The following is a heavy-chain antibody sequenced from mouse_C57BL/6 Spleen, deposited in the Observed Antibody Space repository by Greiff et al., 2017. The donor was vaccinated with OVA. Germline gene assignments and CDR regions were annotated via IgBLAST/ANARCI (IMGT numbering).Heavy chain of an antibody. D-gene: IGHD3-1*01. J-gene: IGHJ3*01. Sequence: EVHLVESGGGLVQPGGSLSLSCAASGFTFTDYYMSWVRQPPGKALEWLGFIRNKANGYTTEYSESVKGRFTISRDNSQSILYLQMNALGAEDSATYYCARGGLSWFAYWGQGTLVTVSA. V-gene: IGHV7-3*01. CDR1: GFTFTDYY. CDR3: ARGGLSWFAY. CDR2: IRNKANGYTT.